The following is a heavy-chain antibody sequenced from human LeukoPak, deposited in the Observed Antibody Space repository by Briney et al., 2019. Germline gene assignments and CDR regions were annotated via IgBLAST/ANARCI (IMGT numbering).Heavy chain of an antibody. CDR3: AKKAAPVSAIRAGFDY. J-gene: IGHJ4*02. CDR2: ISYDGITN. V-gene: IGHV3-30*18. CDR1: GFTFTNYG. D-gene: IGHD2-21*01. Sequence: GGSLRLSCSASGFTFTNYGMHWVRQAPGKGLEWVAVISYDGITNYYADSVKGRFTVSRDNSENTLYLQMNSLRPDDTAVYYCAKKAAPVSAIRAGFDYWGQGTLVTVS.